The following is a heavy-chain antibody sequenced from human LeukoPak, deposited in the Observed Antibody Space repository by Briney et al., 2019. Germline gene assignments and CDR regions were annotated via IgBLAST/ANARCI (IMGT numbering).Heavy chain of an antibody. D-gene: IGHD3-10*01. CDR3: AGGSGSPSLFDY. V-gene: IGHV3-66*01. Sequence: GGSLRLSCAASGFTFSSYSMNWVRQAPGKGLECVSVIYSGGSTYYADSVKGRFTISRDNSKNTLYLQMNSLRAEDTAVYYCAGGSGSPSLFDYWGQGTLVTVSS. J-gene: IGHJ4*02. CDR1: GFTFSSYS. CDR2: IYSGGST.